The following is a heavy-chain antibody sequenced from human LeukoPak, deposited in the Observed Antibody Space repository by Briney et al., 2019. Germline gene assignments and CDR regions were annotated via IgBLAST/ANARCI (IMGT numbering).Heavy chain of an antibody. CDR3: ARDLGVRGVISDY. CDR2: IYCGGST. V-gene: IGHV3-53*01. CDR1: GFTVSSNY. J-gene: IGHJ4*02. D-gene: IGHD3-10*01. Sequence: GGSLRLSCAASGFTVSSNYMSWVRQAPGKGLGWVSVIYCGGSTYYADSVKGRFTISRDNSKNTLYLQMNSLRAEDTAVYYCARDLGVRGVISDYWGQGTLVTVSS.